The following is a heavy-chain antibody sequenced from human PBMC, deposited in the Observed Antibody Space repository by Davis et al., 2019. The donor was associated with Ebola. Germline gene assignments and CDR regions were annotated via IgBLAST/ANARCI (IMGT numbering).Heavy chain of an antibody. CDR1: GYTFTSYA. Sequence: AASVKVSCKASGYTFTSYAMHWVRQAPGQRLEWMGWINAGNGNTKYSQKFQGRATITRDTSASTAYMELSSLRSEDTAVYYCARDRSMYSSGWQDYWGQGTLVTVSS. CDR3: ARDRSMYSSGWQDY. J-gene: IGHJ4*02. CDR2: INAGNGNT. V-gene: IGHV1-3*01. D-gene: IGHD6-19*01.